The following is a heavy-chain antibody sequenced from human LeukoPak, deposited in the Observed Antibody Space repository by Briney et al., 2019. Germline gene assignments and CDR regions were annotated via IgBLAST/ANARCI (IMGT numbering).Heavy chain of an antibody. CDR1: GFTFGTYW. Sequence: GESLRLSCTASGFTFGTYWMSWVRHPPGKGLEWVAKTNQDGTEKYYVDSVKGRFTISRDNAKNSLYLQMNSLRVEDTATYYCARGISHTAIVYIDAFDMWGQGTTVTVSS. CDR3: ARGISHTAIVYIDAFDM. D-gene: IGHD5-18*01. J-gene: IGHJ3*02. V-gene: IGHV3-7*01. CDR2: TNQDGTEK.